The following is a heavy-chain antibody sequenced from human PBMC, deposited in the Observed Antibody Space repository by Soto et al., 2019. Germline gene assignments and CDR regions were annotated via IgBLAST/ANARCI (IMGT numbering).Heavy chain of an antibody. CDR1: GGTVASSHW. V-gene: IGHV4-4*02. CDR2: VYHTGDT. CDR3: PREIVTAEGNNYFDP. D-gene: IGHD2-21*02. Sequence: QVQLQESGPRLVKPSGSLSLTCGVSGGTVASSHWWSWVRQSPGGGLEWIGNVYHTGDTNFNPSLQSRVTILVDKSNNQFSLRLNSLTAAYTAAYFCPREIVTAEGNNYFDPAGPGTLVTVSS. J-gene: IGHJ5*02.